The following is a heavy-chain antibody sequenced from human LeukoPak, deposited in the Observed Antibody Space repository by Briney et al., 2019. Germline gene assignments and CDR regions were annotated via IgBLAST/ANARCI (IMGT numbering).Heavy chain of an antibody. CDR2: IYYSGST. V-gene: IGHV4-59*01. Sequence: SETLSLTCTVPRGSISLYHWSWIRQPPGKGLEWIGHIYYSGSTNYNPSLKSRVTISIDTSKNQFSLKLSSVTAADTAVYYCARGDFSGGYCYDYWGQGTLVTVSS. D-gene: IGHD2-15*01. J-gene: IGHJ4*02. CDR1: RGSISLYH. CDR3: ARGDFSGGYCYDY.